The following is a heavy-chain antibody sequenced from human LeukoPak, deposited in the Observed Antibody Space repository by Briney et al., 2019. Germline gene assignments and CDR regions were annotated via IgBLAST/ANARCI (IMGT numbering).Heavy chain of an antibody. V-gene: IGHV3-20*04. J-gene: IGHJ2*01. CDR1: GFTFDDYG. CDR2: LKWHGGNT. CDR3: ARDRGYSASWYSRSGYYDL. Sequence: GWSLRLSCAASGFTFDDYGMSWVRQAPGEGLEWVSGLKWHGGNTGYADSVKGRFTIYRDNAKNSLYLQMNSLRDEDTALYYCARDRGYSASWYSRSGYYDLWGRGTLVTVSS. D-gene: IGHD6-13*01.